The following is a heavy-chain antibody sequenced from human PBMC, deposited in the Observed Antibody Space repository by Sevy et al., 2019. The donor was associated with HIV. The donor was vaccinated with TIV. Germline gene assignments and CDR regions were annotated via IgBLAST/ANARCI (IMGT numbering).Heavy chain of an antibody. D-gene: IGHD6-25*01. CDR1: GLAFTRYA. J-gene: IGHJ4*02. V-gene: IGHV3-23*01. CDR2: ISNSGVNI. CDR3: AKDIAALGIDRY. Sequence: GGSLRLSCAASGLAFTRYAMTWVRQAPGKGLEWVSTISNSGVNIYYADSVKGRFTVSRDASKNTLYLHMNSLRVEDTAIYYGAKDIAALGIDRYWGQRTLVTVSS.